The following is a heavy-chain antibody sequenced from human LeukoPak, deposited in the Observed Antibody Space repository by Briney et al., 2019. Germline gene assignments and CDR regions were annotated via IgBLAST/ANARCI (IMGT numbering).Heavy chain of an antibody. CDR3: ARRGSGRGNWFDP. Sequence: SETLSLTCTVSGGSISASGYYWGWIRQPPGKGLDWIGSIYYSGSTYYNPSLKSRVTISVDTSKNQFSLKLSSVTAADTAVYYCARRGSGRGNWFDPWGQGTLVTVSS. CDR2: IYYSGST. J-gene: IGHJ5*02. V-gene: IGHV4-39*01. D-gene: IGHD3-10*01. CDR1: GGSISASGYY.